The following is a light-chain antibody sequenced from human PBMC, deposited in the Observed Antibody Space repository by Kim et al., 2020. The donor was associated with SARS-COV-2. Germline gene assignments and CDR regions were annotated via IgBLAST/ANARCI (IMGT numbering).Light chain of an antibody. CDR1: SSNIESNT. CDR3: AAWDDSLNGPV. Sequence: GRRVTTSCSGSSSNIESNTVNWYQQLPGTAPKLRIYSNNQRPSGVPDRFSGSKSGTSASLAISGLQSEDEADYYCAAWDDSLNGPVFGGGTQLTVL. J-gene: IGLJ2*01. V-gene: IGLV1-44*01. CDR2: SNN.